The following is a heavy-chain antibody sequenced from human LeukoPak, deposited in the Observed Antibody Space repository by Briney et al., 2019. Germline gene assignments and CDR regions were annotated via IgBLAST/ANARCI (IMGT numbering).Heavy chain of an antibody. D-gene: IGHD1-7*01. Sequence: PSETLSLTCTVSVGSISNSFWSWVRQPAGKGLEWIGRVYTSGSTNCRPSREGRVTMLVDTSKNQFSLKLNSVTAADTAVYYCARGSGTTTRQAFDIWGQGTMVIVYS. CDR1: VGSISNSF. CDR3: ARGSGTTTRQAFDI. CDR2: VYTSGST. J-gene: IGHJ3*02. V-gene: IGHV4-4*07.